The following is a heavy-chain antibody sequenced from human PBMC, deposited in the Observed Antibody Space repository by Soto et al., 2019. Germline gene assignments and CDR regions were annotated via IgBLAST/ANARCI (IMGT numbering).Heavy chain of an antibody. J-gene: IGHJ5*02. D-gene: IGHD3-10*01. CDR3: GRGSGRNWFDP. CDR1: GYTFTSYA. Sequence: QVQLVQSGAEVKKPGASVKVSCKASGYTFTSYAIHWVRQAPGQRLEWMGWSNAGNGNTKYSQKFQGRVTITRDTSASTAHMELSSLRSEDTAVYYCGRGSGRNWFDPWGQGTLVTVSS. CDR2: SNAGNGNT. V-gene: IGHV1-3*01.